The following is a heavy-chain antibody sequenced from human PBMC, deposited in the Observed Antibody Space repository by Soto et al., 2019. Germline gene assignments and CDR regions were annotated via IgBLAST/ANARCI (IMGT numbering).Heavy chain of an antibody. CDR3: ARQAYDFWSGYYRNFDY. CDR2: IYPGDSDT. D-gene: IGHD3-3*01. Sequence: PGESLKISCKGSGYSFTSYWIGWVRQMPGKGLEWMGIIYPGDSDTRYSPSFQGQVTISADKSISTAYLQWSSLKASDTAMYYCARQAYDFWSGYYRNFDYWGQGTLVTVSS. CDR1: GYSFTSYW. J-gene: IGHJ4*02. V-gene: IGHV5-51*01.